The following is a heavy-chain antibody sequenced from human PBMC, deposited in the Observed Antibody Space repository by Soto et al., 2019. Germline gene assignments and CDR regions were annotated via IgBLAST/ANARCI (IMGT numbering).Heavy chain of an antibody. Sequence: PGGSLRLSCAASGFTFSSYCMHWVPQAPGKGLEWVAVISYDGSNKYYADSVKGRFTISRDNSKNTLYLQMNSLRAEDTAVYYCVKDLLYGEYTSVYRGQGTLVTVSP. J-gene: IGHJ4*02. CDR2: ISYDGSNK. D-gene: IGHD4-17*01. CDR3: VKDLLYGEYTSVY. CDR1: GFTFSSYC. V-gene: IGHV3-30*18.